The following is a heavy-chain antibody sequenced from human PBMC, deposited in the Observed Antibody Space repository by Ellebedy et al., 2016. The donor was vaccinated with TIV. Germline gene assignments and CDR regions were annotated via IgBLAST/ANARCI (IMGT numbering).Heavy chain of an antibody. Sequence: GESLKISXAASGFTFSSYSMSWVRQAPGKGLEWVANMNQHGTEKYYVDSVKGRFTISRDNAKNTLYLQMNSLRAEDTAVYYCARPLRNYYDSSGFILDWGQGTLVTVSS. CDR3: ARPLRNYYDSSGFILD. CDR1: GFTFSSYS. J-gene: IGHJ4*02. CDR2: MNQHGTEK. D-gene: IGHD3-22*01. V-gene: IGHV3-7*01.